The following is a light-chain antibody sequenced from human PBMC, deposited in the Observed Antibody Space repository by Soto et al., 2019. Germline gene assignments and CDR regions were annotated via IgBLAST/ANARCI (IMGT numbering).Light chain of an antibody. CDR3: QQYHIYWT. J-gene: IGKJ1*01. Sequence: DIQMTQSPSTLSASVVDRVTITCRASQNIRSRLAWFQQKPGKAPKLLIYDASSLESGVPQRFSGSGSGTEFTVTISSLQTDDFSTYYCQQYHIYWTFGQGTKVDIK. V-gene: IGKV1-5*01. CDR2: DAS. CDR1: QNIRSR.